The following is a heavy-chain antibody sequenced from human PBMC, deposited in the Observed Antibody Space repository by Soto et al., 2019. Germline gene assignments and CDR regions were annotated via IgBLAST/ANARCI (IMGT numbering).Heavy chain of an antibody. Sequence: GASVKVSCKASGGTFSSYAISWVRQAPGQGLEWMGGIIPIFGTANYAQKFQGRVTITADESTSTAYMELSSLRSEDTAVYYCARNAYDYVWGSYRYPGSYYFDYWGQGTLVTVSS. CDR3: ARNAYDYVWGSYRYPGSYYFDY. CDR2: IIPIFGTA. D-gene: IGHD3-16*02. V-gene: IGHV1-69*13. CDR1: GGTFSSYA. J-gene: IGHJ4*02.